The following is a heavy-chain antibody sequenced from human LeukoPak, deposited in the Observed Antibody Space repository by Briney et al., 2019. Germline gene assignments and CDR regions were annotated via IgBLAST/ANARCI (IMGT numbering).Heavy chain of an antibody. V-gene: IGHV4-59*08. CDR3: ARHSYNHYGLDV. J-gene: IGHJ6*02. CDR2: IYYSGTT. CDR1: GGSISPYY. Sequence: SETLSLTCTVSGGSISPYYWSWIRQPPGKGLEWIGYIYYSGTTNYNPSLKSRVTMSVDTSNNHLSLRLTSVTAADTALYYCARHSYNHYGLDVWGQGTTITVSS.